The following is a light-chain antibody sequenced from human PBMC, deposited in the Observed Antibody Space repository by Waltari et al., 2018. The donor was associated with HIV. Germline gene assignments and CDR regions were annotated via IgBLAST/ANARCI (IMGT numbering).Light chain of an antibody. Sequence: QSVLTQPPSVSAAPGQKVTISFSGSSPNIGNNYVPWYQQFPGTAPKLLIYDNNKRPSGMPDRFSGSKAGTSATLGITGLQTGDEADYYCGTWDSSLSAGVFGGGTKLTVL. CDR3: GTWDSSLSAGV. J-gene: IGLJ3*02. CDR1: SPNIGNNY. CDR2: DNN. V-gene: IGLV1-51*01.